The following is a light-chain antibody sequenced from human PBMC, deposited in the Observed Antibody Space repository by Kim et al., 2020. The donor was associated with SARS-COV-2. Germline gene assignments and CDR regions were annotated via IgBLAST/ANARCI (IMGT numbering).Light chain of an antibody. CDR1: QSISNW. CDR2: TAS. J-gene: IGKJ2*01. CDR3: QQYNSYPVT. V-gene: IGKV1-5*03. Sequence: DIQMTQSPSTLSASVGDRVTITCRASQSISNWLAWYQQKPGKAPKLLIHTASSLESGVPSRISGSGSGTEFTLTISSLQPEDFATYYCQQYNSYPVTFGQGTKLEI.